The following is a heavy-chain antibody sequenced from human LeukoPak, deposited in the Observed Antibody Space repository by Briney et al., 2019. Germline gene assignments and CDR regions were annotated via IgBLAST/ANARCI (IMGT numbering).Heavy chain of an antibody. Sequence: PSETLSLTCAVDGGSFSNYYWSWIRQPPGKGLEWIGEINRNGSTNYNPSLKSRVTISIDTSKNQFSLRLNSVTAADTAVYYCARGGYYDFWSGYPRRPDYYYYGMDVWGQGTTVTVSS. V-gene: IGHV4-34*01. CDR1: GGSFSNYY. J-gene: IGHJ6*02. CDR2: INRNGST. D-gene: IGHD3-3*01. CDR3: ARGGYYDFWSGYPRRPDYYYYGMDV.